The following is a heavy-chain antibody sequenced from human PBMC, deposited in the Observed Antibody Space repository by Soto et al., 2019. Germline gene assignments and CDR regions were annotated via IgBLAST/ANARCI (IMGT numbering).Heavy chain of an antibody. V-gene: IGHV1-2*02. CDR3: AKSSRQYASAIQAFFDP. D-gene: IGHD2-2*01. Sequence: ASVKVSCKASGYTFTGYYMHWVRQAPGQGLEWMGWINPNSGGTNYAQKFQGRVTMTRDTSISTAYMELSRLRSDDTAVYYCAKSSRQYASAIQAFFDPWGLGTLVTVSS. CDR2: INPNSGGT. J-gene: IGHJ5*02. CDR1: GYTFTGYY.